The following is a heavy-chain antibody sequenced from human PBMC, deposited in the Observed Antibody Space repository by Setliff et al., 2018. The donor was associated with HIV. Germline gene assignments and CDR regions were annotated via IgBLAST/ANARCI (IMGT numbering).Heavy chain of an antibody. CDR1: GFTFDDYV. Sequence: PGGSLRLSCAASGFTFDDYVMHWVRQAPGKGLEWVSLISWDGGGTYYADSVKGRLTISRDNSKNALYLQIHSLRVEDTAVYYCAAVPWGHSSLIIYHWGQGTPVTVSS. J-gene: IGHJ5*02. CDR2: ISWDGGGT. CDR3: AAVPWGHSSLIIYH. D-gene: IGHD3-16*01. V-gene: IGHV3-43D*04.